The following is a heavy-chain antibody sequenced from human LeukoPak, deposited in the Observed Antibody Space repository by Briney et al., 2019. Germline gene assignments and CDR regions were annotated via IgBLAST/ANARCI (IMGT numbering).Heavy chain of an antibody. J-gene: IGHJ4*02. CDR2: IYYSGST. V-gene: IGHV4-39*01. Sequence: PSETLSLTCTVSGGSISSGTYYWGWIRQPPGKGLEWIGSIYYSGSTYYSPSLKSRVTISLDTSKNQFSLRLSSVTAADTAVYYCARGSGCSSTSCYFRYWGQGTLVTVSS. CDR3: ARGSGCSSTSCYFRY. D-gene: IGHD2-2*01. CDR1: GGSISSGTYY.